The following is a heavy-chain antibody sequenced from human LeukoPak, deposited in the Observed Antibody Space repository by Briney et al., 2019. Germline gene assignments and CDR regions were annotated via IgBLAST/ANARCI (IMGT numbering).Heavy chain of an antibody. CDR2: INQDGSDK. D-gene: IGHD1/OR15-1a*01. Sequence: GGSLRLSCEASGFTFTNYWMTWVRQAPGKGLEWVANINQDGSDKNYVDSVRGRFTISRDSAGNSLYLQMDSLRAEDTAVYYCAREGPINNGDLDYWGQGTLVTVSS. CDR3: AREGPINNGDLDY. CDR1: GFTFTNYW. J-gene: IGHJ4*02. V-gene: IGHV3-7*05.